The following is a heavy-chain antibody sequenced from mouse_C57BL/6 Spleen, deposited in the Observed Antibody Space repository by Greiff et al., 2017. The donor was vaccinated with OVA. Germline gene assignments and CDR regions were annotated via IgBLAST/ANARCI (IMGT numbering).Heavy chain of an antibody. D-gene: IGHD2-2*01. CDR2: IYPGDGDT. J-gene: IGHJ1*03. CDR3: ARSTMVRYFDV. Sequence: VQLVESGPELVKPGASVKISCKASGYAFSSSWMNWVKQRPGKGLEWIGRIYPGDGDTNYNGKFKGKATLTADKSSSTAYMQLSSLTSEDSAVYFCARSTMVRYFDVWGTGTTVTVSS. V-gene: IGHV1-82*01. CDR1: GYAFSSSW.